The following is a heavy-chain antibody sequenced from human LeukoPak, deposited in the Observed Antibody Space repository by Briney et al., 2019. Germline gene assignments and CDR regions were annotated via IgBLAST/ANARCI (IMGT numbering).Heavy chain of an antibody. CDR1: GDSVSSNSGS. V-gene: IGHV6-1*01. CDR3: VSGGDWAFGWYFDV. D-gene: IGHD6-25*01. CDR2: IYYRSRWHY. J-gene: IGHJ2*01. Sequence: SQTLSLTCAISGDSVSSNSGSWSWIRQSPSRGPEWLGRIYYRSRWHYEYAVSVQNRISISPDTTKNQFSLQLNSMSPDDSAVYYCVSGGDWAFGWYFDVWGRGALVTASS.